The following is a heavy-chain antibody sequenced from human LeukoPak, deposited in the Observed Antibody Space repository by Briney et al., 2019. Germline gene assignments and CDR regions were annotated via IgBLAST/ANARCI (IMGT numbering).Heavy chain of an antibody. CDR3: ARDSSGGYSYGYLIDY. D-gene: IGHD5-18*01. J-gene: IGHJ4*02. CDR2: ISAYNGNT. V-gene: IGHV1-18*01. CDR1: GYTFTSYG. Sequence: ASVKVSCKASGYTFTSYGISWVRQAPGQGLEWMGWISAYNGNTNYAQKLQGRVTMTTDTSTSTAYMELRSLRSDDTAVYHCARDSSGGYSYGYLIDYWGQGTLVTVSS.